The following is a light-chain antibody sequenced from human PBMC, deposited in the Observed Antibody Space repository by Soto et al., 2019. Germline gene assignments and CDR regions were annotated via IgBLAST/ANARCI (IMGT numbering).Light chain of an antibody. CDR2: KNY. Sequence: QSVVTQPPSASGTPGQRVTISCSGSSSNIASNNVYWYRHLPGTAPTLLIYKNYQRPSGVPDRFSGSKSGTSASLAISGLRSEDEADYYCATWDDGLSGWVFGGGTKLTVL. CDR3: ATWDDGLSGWV. V-gene: IGLV1-47*01. J-gene: IGLJ3*02. CDR1: SSNIASNN.